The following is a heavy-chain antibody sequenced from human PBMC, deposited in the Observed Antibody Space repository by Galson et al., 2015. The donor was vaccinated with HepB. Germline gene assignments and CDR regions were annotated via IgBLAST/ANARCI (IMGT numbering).Heavy chain of an antibody. CDR1: GYTFTSYA. CDR2: INAGNGNT. CDR3: ARDGATVILFDY. Sequence: SVKVSCKASGYTFTSYAMHWVRQAPGQRLEWMGWINAGNGNTKYSQKFQGRVTITRDTSASTAYMELSSLRSEDTAVYYCARDGATVILFDYWGQGTLVTVSS. J-gene: IGHJ4*02. V-gene: IGHV1-3*01. D-gene: IGHD4-17*01.